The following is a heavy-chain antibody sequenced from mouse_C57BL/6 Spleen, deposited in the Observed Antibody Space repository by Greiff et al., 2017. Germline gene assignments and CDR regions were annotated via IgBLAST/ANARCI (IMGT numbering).Heavy chain of an antibody. Sequence: QVQLQQSGPELVKPGASVKISCKASGYSFTSYYIHWVKQRPGQGLEWIGWIYPGSGNTKYNEKFKGKATLTADTSSSTAYMQLSSLTSEDSAVXYCGGDDGYLFAYWGQGTLVTVSA. CDR2: IYPGSGNT. CDR3: GGDDGYLFAY. D-gene: IGHD2-3*01. CDR1: GYSFTSYY. V-gene: IGHV1-66*01. J-gene: IGHJ3*01.